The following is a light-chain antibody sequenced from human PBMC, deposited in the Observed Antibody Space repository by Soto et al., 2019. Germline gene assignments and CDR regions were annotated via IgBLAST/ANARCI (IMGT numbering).Light chain of an antibody. J-gene: IGLJ2*01. Sequence: QSVLAQPPSASGSPGQSVTISCTGTSSDVGGYNYVSWYQQHPGKAPKLMIYEVSKRPSGVPDRFSGSNSGNTASLTVSWLQAQDEADYYCSSYAGSNTVFGGGTQLTVL. V-gene: IGLV2-8*01. CDR1: SSDVGGYNY. CDR3: SSYAGSNTV. CDR2: EVS.